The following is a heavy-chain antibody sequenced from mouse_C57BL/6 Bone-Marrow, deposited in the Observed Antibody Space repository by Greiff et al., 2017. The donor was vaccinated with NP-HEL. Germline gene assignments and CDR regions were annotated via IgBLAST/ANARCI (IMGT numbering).Heavy chain of an antibody. D-gene: IGHD2-10*01. CDR3: ARGASYVNYFDF. V-gene: IGHV5-17*01. CDR2: ISSGSSNI. CDR1: GFTFSDYG. Sequence: EVQRVESGGGLVKPGGSLKLSCAASGFTFSDYGMHWVRQAPEKGLEWVAYISSGSSNIYYADTVKGRFTISSDNAKNTLFLQITSVRSDDTAIDYCARGASYVNYFDFWGQGTTLTVSS. J-gene: IGHJ2*01.